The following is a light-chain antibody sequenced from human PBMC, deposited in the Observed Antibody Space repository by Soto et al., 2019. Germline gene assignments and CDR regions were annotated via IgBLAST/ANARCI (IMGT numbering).Light chain of an antibody. V-gene: IGKV3-15*01. CDR3: QQYNNWPPIT. Sequence: EIVMTQSPANLSASPGERATLSCRTSQSVSSDLAWYQQKPGQAPRLLIYGVSTRASGVSARFSGSGSVTEFTLTISILQSEDAAVYYCQQYNNWPPITFGQGTRLEIK. CDR1: QSVSSD. J-gene: IGKJ5*01. CDR2: GVS.